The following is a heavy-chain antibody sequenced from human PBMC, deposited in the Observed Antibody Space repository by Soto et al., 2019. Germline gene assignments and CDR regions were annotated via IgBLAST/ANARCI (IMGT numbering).Heavy chain of an antibody. D-gene: IGHD2-2*01. CDR3: ARDNTRVVPAAIGFPGHY. V-gene: IGHV3-30-3*01. Sequence: PGRSLRLSCAASGFTFSSYAMHWVRQAPGKGLEWVAVISYDGSNKYYADSVNGRFTISRDNSKNTLYLQMNSLRAEDTAVYYCARDNTRVVPAAIGFPGHYWGQGTLVTVSS. CDR2: ISYDGSNK. J-gene: IGHJ4*02. CDR1: GFTFSSYA.